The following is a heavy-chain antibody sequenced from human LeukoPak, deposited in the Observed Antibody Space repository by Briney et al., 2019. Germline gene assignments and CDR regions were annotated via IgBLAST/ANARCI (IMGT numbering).Heavy chain of an antibody. CDR1: GYAFTGYY. Sequence: GASVKVSCKASGYAFTGYYMHWVRQAPGQGLEWMGWINPNSGGTNYAQKFQGRVTMTRDTSISTAYMELSRLRSDDTAVYYCAREHSSSSGKVFDYWGQGTLVTVSS. J-gene: IGHJ4*02. CDR3: AREHSSSSGKVFDY. V-gene: IGHV1-2*02. CDR2: INPNSGGT. D-gene: IGHD6-6*01.